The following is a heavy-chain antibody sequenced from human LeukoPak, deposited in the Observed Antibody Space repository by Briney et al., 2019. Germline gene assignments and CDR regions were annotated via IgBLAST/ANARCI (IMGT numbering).Heavy chain of an antibody. D-gene: IGHD3-10*01. J-gene: IGHJ6*02. V-gene: IGHV5-51*01. Sequence: GESLKISCNGSGYSFTSYWIGWVRQMPGKGLEWMGIIYPGDSDTRYSPSFQGQVTISADKSISTAYLQWSSLKASDTAMYYCASGTLWYYYGMDVWGQGTTVTVSS. CDR1: GYSFTSYW. CDR3: ASGTLWYYYGMDV. CDR2: IYPGDSDT.